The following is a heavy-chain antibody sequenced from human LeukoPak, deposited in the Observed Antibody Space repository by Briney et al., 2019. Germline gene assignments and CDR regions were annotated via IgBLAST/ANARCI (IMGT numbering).Heavy chain of an antibody. CDR2: ISSSGSTI. V-gene: IGHV3-48*03. Sequence: GGSLRLSCATSGFTFSSYEMNWVRQAPGKGLEWVSYISSSGSTIYYADSVKGGFTISRDNAKTSLYLQMNSLRAEDTAVYYCARDHPRYNDCWDYWGQGTLVTVSS. D-gene: IGHD2-21*02. J-gene: IGHJ4*02. CDR1: GFTFSSYE. CDR3: ARDHPRYNDCWDY.